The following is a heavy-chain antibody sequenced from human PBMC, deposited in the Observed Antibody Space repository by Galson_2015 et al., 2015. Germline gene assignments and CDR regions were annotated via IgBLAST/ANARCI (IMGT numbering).Heavy chain of an antibody. CDR1: GFTFSNYA. V-gene: IGHV3-23*01. CDR3: ARAVKDCSGGTCHSYYFDY. D-gene: IGHD2-15*01. Sequence: SLRLSCAASGFTFSNYAMTWVRRAPGEGLEWVSGITSGGGSTYYADSVKGRFTISRDNSKNTLYLQINNLRVEDTAVYYCARAVKDCSGGTCHSYYFDYWGRGTLVTVSS. J-gene: IGHJ4*02. CDR2: ITSGGGST.